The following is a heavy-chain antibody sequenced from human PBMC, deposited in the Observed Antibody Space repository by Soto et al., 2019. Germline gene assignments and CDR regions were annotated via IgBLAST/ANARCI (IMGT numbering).Heavy chain of an antibody. V-gene: IGHV3-53*01. CDR3: GRAPGIAAAGKPTNQSGMDV. CDR1: GFTVSSNY. CDR2: IYSGGST. D-gene: IGHD6-13*01. J-gene: IGHJ6*02. Sequence: GGSLRLSCAASGFTVSSNYMSWVRQAPGKGLEWVSVIYSGGSTYYADSVKGRFTISRDNSKNTLYLQMNSLRAEDTAVYYCGRAPGIAAAGKPTNQSGMDVWGQGTTVTVSS.